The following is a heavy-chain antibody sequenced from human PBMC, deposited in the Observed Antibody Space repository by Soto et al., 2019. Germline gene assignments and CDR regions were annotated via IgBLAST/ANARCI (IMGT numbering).Heavy chain of an antibody. D-gene: IGHD2-21*02. CDR2: INAGNGNT. V-gene: IGHV1-3*05. J-gene: IGHJ4*02. CDR1: GYTFTSYA. Sequence: QVQLVQSGAEEKKPGASVKVSCKASGYTFTSYAMHWVRQAPGQSLEWMGWINAGNGNTKYSQKFQGRVTITRDTSASTASMELSSLRSEDTAVYYCARSIVVVTALDYWGQGTLVTVYS. CDR3: ARSIVVVTALDY.